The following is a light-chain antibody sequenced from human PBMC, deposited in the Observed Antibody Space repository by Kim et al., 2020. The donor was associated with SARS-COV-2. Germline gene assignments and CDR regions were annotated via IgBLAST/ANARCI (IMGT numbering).Light chain of an antibody. CDR2: DIT. Sequence: QYALTQPASVSGSPGQSITISCTGTSRDIGGYNYVSWYQQHPGKAPKLIIYDITARPSGVSNRFSGSKSGNTASLTISGLQAEDEADYYCASYTTYSTWVFGEGTQLTVL. CDR1: SRDIGGYNY. CDR3: ASYTTYSTWV. J-gene: IGLJ3*02. V-gene: IGLV2-14*03.